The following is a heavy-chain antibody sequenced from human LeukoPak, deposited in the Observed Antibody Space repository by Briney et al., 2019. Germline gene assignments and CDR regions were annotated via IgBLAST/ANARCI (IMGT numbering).Heavy chain of an antibody. J-gene: IGHJ5*02. CDR2: INHSGST. Sequence: SETLSLTCAVYGGSFSGYYWSWIRQPPRKGLEWIGEINHSGSTNYNPSLKSRVTISVDTSKNQFSLKLSSVTAADTAVYYCARGQYYDYVWGSYRYNWFEPWGQGTLVTVSS. CDR3: ARGQYYDYVWGSYRYNWFEP. V-gene: IGHV4-34*01. CDR1: GGSFSGYY. D-gene: IGHD3-16*02.